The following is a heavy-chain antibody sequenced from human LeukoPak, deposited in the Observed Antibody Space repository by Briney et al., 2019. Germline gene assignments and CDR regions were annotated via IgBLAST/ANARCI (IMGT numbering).Heavy chain of an antibody. CDR2: ISGSGGTT. CDR1: GITLSNYG. D-gene: IGHD3-22*01. CDR3: AKRGVVIRVILVGFHKEAYYFVS. J-gene: IGHJ4*02. Sequence: QPGGSLRLSCAVSGITLSNYGMSWVRQAPGKGLEWVAGISGSGGTTKYADSVKGRFTISRDSPKNTLYLQMNSLRAEDTAVYFCAKRGVVIRVILVGFHKEAYYFVSWGQGALVTVSS. V-gene: IGHV3-23*01.